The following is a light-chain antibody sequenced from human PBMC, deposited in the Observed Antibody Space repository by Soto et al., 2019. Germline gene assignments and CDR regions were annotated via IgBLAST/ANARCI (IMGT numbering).Light chain of an antibody. J-gene: IGLJ3*02. CDR1: TIDVGGYDF. CDR2: EVN. V-gene: IGLV2-14*03. Sequence: QSGLTQPASMSGSPGQTITISCTGTTIDVGGYDFVSWYQQHPGKAPPLLIYEVNHRPSGISTRFSGSKSGNTASLTISGLQSEDEAIYYCSSYRGSSTYLLFGGGTKVTVL. CDR3: SSYRGSSTYLL.